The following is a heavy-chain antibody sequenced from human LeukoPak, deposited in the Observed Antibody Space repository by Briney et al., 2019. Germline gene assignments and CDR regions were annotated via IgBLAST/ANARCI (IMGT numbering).Heavy chain of an antibody. CDR1: GFTFSTYN. J-gene: IGHJ4*02. CDR3: ARDLSRYSSTWSNPYFDY. D-gene: IGHD6-13*01. V-gene: IGHV3-21*01. Sequence: PGGSLRLSCAASGFTFSTYNMNWVRHAPGKGLEWISSITSSSTYIYYADSVKGRFTISRDNAKNSLYLQMNSLRAEDTAVYFCARDLSRYSSTWSNPYFDYWGQGTLVTVSS. CDR2: ITSSSTYI.